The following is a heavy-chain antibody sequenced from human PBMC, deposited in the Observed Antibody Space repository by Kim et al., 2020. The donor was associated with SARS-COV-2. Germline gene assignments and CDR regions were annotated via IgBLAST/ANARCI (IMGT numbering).Heavy chain of an antibody. D-gene: IGHD3-22*01. Sequence: SETLSLTCAVYGGSFSGYYWSWIRQPPGKGLEWIGEINHSGSTNYNPSLKSRVTISVDTSKNQFSLKLSSVTAADTAVYYCARGPPYYYDSSGYYLYYWGQGTLVTVSS. CDR2: INHSGST. CDR3: ARGPPYYYDSSGYYLYY. CDR1: GGSFSGYY. V-gene: IGHV4-34*01. J-gene: IGHJ4*02.